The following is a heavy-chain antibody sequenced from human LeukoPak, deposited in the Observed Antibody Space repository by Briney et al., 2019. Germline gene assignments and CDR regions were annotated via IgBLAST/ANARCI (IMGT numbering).Heavy chain of an antibody. J-gene: IGHJ4*02. CDR1: GYSNSGGYD. Sequence: SETLSLTCTLSGYSNSGGYDWGWIRPPPGKGLDWLVTIYLSVTSSYDRSVKSRVTSSVDTSKIQCSLKLSSVTAADTAVYYCVRNNSNGFDFWSQGTLVTVSS. CDR3: VRNNSNGFDF. CDR2: IYLSVTS. V-gene: IGHV4-38-2*02. D-gene: IGHD6-19*01.